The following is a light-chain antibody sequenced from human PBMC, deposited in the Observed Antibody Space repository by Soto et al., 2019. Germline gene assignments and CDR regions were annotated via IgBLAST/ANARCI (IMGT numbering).Light chain of an antibody. CDR3: QQYKSFWT. V-gene: IGKV1-5*01. Sequence: DIQMTQSPSILSASVGDRVTITCRSSQTITNGLAWYQQKPGKAPRLLIYDASSLESWVPSRFSGSGSGTEFTLTISSLQSEDFATYYCQQYKSFWTFGQGTKVDIK. CDR1: QTITNG. CDR2: DAS. J-gene: IGKJ1*01.